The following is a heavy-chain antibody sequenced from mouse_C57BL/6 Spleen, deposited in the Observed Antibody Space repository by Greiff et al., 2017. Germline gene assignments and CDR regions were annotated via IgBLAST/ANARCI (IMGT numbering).Heavy chain of an antibody. Sequence: EVQLQQSGPGMVKPSQSLSLTCTVTGYSITSGYDWHWIRHFPGNKLEWMGYISYSGSTNYNPSLKSRISITHDTSKNHFFLKLNSVTTEDTATYYCAREGNDGPYWYFDVWGTGTTVTVSS. CDR3: AREGNDGPYWYFDV. V-gene: IGHV3-1*01. J-gene: IGHJ1*03. CDR1: GYSITSGYD. CDR2: ISYSGST. D-gene: IGHD2-3*01.